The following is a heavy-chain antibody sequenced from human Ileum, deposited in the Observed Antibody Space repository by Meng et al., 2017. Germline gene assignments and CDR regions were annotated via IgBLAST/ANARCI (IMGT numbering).Heavy chain of an antibody. D-gene: IGHD2-15*01. CDR2: ISSSSSYI. J-gene: IGHJ4*02. CDR3: ARVEVAATLNFDY. CDR1: GFTFSSSS. Sequence: ESLKISCSASGFTFSSSSLKWVRQAPGKGLEWVSSISSSSSYIYYADSVKGRFTISRDNAKNSLYLQMNSLRAEDTAVYYCARVEVAATLNFDYWGQGTLVTVSS. V-gene: IGHV3-21*01.